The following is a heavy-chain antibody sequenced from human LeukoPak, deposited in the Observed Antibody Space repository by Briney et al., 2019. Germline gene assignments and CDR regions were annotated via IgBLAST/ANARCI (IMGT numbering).Heavy chain of an antibody. CDR2: INIGGTNT. Sequence: SGGSLRLSCAASGFTFNDYYMSWIRQAPGKGLEWLSYINIGGTNTHYADSVKGRFTISRDNAKKSLYLEMNNLRAEDTAVYYCATDGAGFDTWGQGVLVSVSS. V-gene: IGHV3-11*01. CDR3: ATDGAGFDT. CDR1: GFTFNDYY. J-gene: IGHJ5*02.